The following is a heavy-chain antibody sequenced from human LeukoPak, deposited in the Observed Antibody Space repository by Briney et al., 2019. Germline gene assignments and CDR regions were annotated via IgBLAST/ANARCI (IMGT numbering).Heavy chain of an antibody. Sequence: SETLSLTCTVSGHSITSGYYWGWIRQPPGKGLEWIGSIYHSGSTYYNPSLKSRVTISVDTSKNQFSLKLSSVTAADTAVYYCARVMDYYDSSGYYTHDYWGQGTLVTVSS. V-gene: IGHV4-38-2*02. CDR1: GHSITSGYY. CDR2: IYHSGST. D-gene: IGHD3-22*01. J-gene: IGHJ4*02. CDR3: ARVMDYYDSSGYYTHDY.